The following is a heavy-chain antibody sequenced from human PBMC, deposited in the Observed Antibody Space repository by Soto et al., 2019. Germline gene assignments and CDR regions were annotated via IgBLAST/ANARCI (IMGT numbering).Heavy chain of an antibody. CDR2: INAGNGNT. D-gene: IGHD1-1*01. V-gene: IGHV1-3*01. J-gene: IGHJ6*02. CDR3: ARCVYGLEYYYYGMDV. Sequence: GASVKVSCKASGYTFTSYAMHWVRQAPGQRLEWMGWINAGNGNTEYSQKFQGRVTITRDTSASTAYMELSSLRSEDTAVYYCARCVYGLEYYYYGMDVWGQGTTVTVSS. CDR1: GYTFTSYA.